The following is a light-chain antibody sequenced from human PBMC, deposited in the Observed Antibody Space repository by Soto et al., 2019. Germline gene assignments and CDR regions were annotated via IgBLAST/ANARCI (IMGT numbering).Light chain of an antibody. CDR3: QQYNNWRMYT. Sequence: EIVMTQSPATLSVSPGERATLSCRASQSVSSNLAWYQQKPGQAPRLLIYGASTRATGIPARVSGSGSGTEFTLSISSLQSEDFAVYYCQQYNNWRMYTFGQGTKLESK. CDR2: GAS. CDR1: QSVSSN. J-gene: IGKJ2*01. V-gene: IGKV3-15*01.